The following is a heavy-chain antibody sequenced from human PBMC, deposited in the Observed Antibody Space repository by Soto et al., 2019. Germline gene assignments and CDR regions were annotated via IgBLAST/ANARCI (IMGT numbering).Heavy chain of an antibody. CDR3: AKDTVGAIDY. J-gene: IGHJ4*02. D-gene: IGHD1-26*01. V-gene: IGHV3-30*18. Sequence: QVQLVESGGGVVQPGRSLRLSCAASGFTFSSYGMHWVRQAPGKGLEWVAVISYDGSNKYYADSVKGRFTISRDNSKNTLYLQMNSLRAEDTAVYYCAKDTVGAIDYWGQGTLVTVSS. CDR1: GFTFSSYG. CDR2: ISYDGSNK.